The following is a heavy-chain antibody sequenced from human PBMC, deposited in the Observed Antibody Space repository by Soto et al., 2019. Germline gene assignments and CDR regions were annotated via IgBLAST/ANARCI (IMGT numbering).Heavy chain of an antibody. CDR1: GFTFSSYG. D-gene: IGHD2-8*01. CDR3: AKCNEDIYYYYAMDV. J-gene: IGHJ6*02. V-gene: IGHV3-30*18. CDR2: ISYDGSNK. Sequence: QVQLVESGGGVVQPGRSLRLSCAASGFTFSSYGMHWVRQAPGKGLEWVAVISYDGSNKYYADSVKGRFTISRDNSKNTLYLQMNSLRAEDTAVYYCAKCNEDIYYYYAMDVWGQGTTVTVSS.